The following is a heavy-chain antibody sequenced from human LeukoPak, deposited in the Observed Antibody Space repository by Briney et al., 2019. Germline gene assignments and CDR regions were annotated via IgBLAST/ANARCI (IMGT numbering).Heavy chain of an antibody. CDR2: IYVSGST. CDR3: ARAISGTHFDY. CDR1: GGSISSHY. Sequence: SETLSLTCTVSGGSISSHYWSWVRQSAGKGLEWIGRIYVSGSTNYNPSLKTRVTMSIDKSKNHFSLKLSSVTAADTAVFYCARAISGTHFDYWGQGTLVTVSS. V-gene: IGHV4-4*07. J-gene: IGHJ4*01. D-gene: IGHD1-7*01.